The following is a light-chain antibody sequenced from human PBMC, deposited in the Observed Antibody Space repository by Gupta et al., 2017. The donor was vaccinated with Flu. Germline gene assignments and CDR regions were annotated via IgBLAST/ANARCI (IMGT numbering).Light chain of an antibody. V-gene: IGKV3-11*01. Sequence: IVLTQSPATLSLSPGERATLSCWASQGVNCYLAWFQQKPGQPPRLLIYDASNRASGIPARFSGSGSGTDFTLTISSLEPEDFGIYYCHQRNNWPWTFGQGTKVEIK. CDR1: QGVNCY. CDR3: HQRNNWPWT. J-gene: IGKJ1*01. CDR2: DAS.